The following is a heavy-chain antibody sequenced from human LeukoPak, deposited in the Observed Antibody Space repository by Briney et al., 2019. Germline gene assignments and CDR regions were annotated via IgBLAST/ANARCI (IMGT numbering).Heavy chain of an antibody. Sequence: GGSLRLSCAASGFTFSSYWMHWVRQAPGKGLVWVSRINSDGSSTSYADSVRGRFTISRDNAKNTLYLQMNSLRAEDTAVYYCARSGALYYGMDVWGQGTTVTVSS. CDR1: GFTFSSYW. CDR2: INSDGSST. V-gene: IGHV3-74*01. D-gene: IGHD2-15*01. J-gene: IGHJ6*02. CDR3: ARSGALYYGMDV.